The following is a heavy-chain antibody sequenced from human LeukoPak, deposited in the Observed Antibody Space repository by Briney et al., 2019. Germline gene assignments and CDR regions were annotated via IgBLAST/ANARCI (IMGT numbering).Heavy chain of an antibody. D-gene: IGHD6-6*01. J-gene: IGHJ4*02. CDR2: ISSSSSYI. Sequence: GGSLSLSCAASGFPFSSYSMNWVRQAPGKGLEWVSSISSSSSYIYYADSVKGRFTISRDNAKNSLYLQMNSLRAEDTAVYYCARAPGGSSSGDWGQGTLVTVSS. V-gene: IGHV3-21*01. CDR1: GFPFSSYS. CDR3: ARAPGGSSSGD.